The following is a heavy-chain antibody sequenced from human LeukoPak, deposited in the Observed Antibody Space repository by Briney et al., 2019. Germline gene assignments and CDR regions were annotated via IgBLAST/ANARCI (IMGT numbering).Heavy chain of an antibody. J-gene: IGHJ4*02. V-gene: IGHV3-49*03. CDR2: ISGGTT. Sequence: GGSLRLSCTASGFTFGDYLMSWFRQAPGKGLEWIGFISGGTTEYAASVKGRFTISRDESTSIAYLQMNSQTTEDTAVYYCSRGSGWLSVYWGQGTLVTVSS. CDR3: SRGSGWLSVY. CDR1: GFTFGDYL. D-gene: IGHD6-19*01.